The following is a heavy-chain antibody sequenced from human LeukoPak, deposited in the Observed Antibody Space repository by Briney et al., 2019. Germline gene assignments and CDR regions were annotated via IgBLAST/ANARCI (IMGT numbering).Heavy chain of an antibody. V-gene: IGHV1-69*13. CDR3: ASSVNLVYYFDY. CDR1: GGTFSSYA. CDR2: VIPIFGTA. D-gene: IGHD1-7*01. J-gene: IGHJ4*02. Sequence: GASVKVSCKASGGTFSSYAISWVRQAPGQGLEWMGGVIPIFGTANYAQKFQGRVQFTPEESTSTAYMELSSLRSEDTAVYYCASSVNLVYYFDYWGQGTLVTVSS.